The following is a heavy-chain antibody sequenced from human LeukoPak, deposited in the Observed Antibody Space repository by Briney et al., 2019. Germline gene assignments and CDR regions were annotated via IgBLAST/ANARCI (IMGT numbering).Heavy chain of an antibody. CDR2: ISGSGGST. J-gene: IGHJ6*02. CDR1: GFTFSSYA. Sequence: GGSLRLSCAASGFTFSSYAMSWVRQAPGKGLEWVSTISGSGGSTYYADSVKGRFTISRDNSKNTLYLQMNSLRAEDTAVYYCAKPWTYCGADCLRYYAMDVWGQGTTVTVSS. CDR3: AKPWTYCGADCLRYYAMDV. V-gene: IGHV3-23*01. D-gene: IGHD2-21*02.